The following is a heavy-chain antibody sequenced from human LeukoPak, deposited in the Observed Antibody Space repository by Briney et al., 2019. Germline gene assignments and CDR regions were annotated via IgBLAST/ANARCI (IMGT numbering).Heavy chain of an antibody. Sequence: ASVKVSCKASGYSFTSYGISWVRQAPGQGLEWMGWIDPNSGGTTYAQKFQGRVTMTRDTSIGTAYMELSGLTSDDTAVYYCATVDSSGYYYGWGQGTLVTVSS. CDR3: ATVDSSGYYYG. D-gene: IGHD3-22*01. CDR1: GYSFTSYG. J-gene: IGHJ4*02. CDR2: IDPNSGGT. V-gene: IGHV1-2*02.